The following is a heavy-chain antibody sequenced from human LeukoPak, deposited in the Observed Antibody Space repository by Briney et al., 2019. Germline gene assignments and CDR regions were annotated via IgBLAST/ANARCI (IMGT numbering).Heavy chain of an antibody. V-gene: IGHV1-2*02. J-gene: IGHJ4*02. CDR3: ARDNSSGWYGVRYYFDY. Sequence: ASVKVSCKASGYTFTGYYMHWVRQAPGQGLEWMGWINPNSGGTNYAQKFQGRVTMTRDTSISTAYMELSRLRSDDTAVYYCARDNSSGWYGVRYYFDYWGQGTLVTVSS. CDR2: INPNSGGT. CDR1: GYTFTGYY. D-gene: IGHD6-19*01.